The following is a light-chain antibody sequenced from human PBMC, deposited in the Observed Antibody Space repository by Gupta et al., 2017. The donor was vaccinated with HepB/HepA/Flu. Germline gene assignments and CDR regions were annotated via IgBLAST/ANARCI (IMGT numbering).Light chain of an antibody. CDR1: QSGLDSSKNKKY. Sequence: DIVMTQSPDSLAVSLGERATIHCKASQSGLDSSKNKKYLAWYQQKPGQPPKLLIYGASTRECGVPDSFSGSGXGTXFTLTIXSRQAEDVAVYYCQQENSTPDTDGXGTKLEIK. V-gene: IGKV4-1*01. J-gene: IGKJ2*01. CDR3: QQENSTPDT. CDR2: GAS.